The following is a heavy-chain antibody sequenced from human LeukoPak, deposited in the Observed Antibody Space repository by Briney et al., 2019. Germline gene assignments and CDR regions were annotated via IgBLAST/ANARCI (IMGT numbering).Heavy chain of an antibody. V-gene: IGHV4-59*01. J-gene: IGHJ6*03. CDR3: ARSSEGRYYYDSSGFSYYYYYMDV. Sequence: TSQTLSLTCTVSGGSISSYYWSWIRQPPGQGLEWIGYIYYTGSAYYNPSPRRRVTISVDTSKNQYSLKLSSVTAADTAVYYCARSSEGRYYYDSSGFSYYYYYMDVWGKGTTVSIPS. D-gene: IGHD3-22*01. CDR1: GGSISSYY. CDR2: IYYTGSA.